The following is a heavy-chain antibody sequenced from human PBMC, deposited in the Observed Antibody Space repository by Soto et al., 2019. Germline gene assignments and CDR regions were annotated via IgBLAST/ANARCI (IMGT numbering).Heavy chain of an antibody. CDR2: INAGNGNT. V-gene: IGHV1-3*01. D-gene: IGHD3-22*01. CDR1: GYTFTSYA. J-gene: IGHJ3*02. Sequence: ASVKVSCKASGYTFTSYAMHWVRQAPGQRLEWMGWINAGNGNTKYSQKFQGRVTITRDTSASTAYMELSSLRSEDTAVYYCASTGKGDYYDSSGYLGAFDIWGQGTMVTVS. CDR3: ASTGKGDYYDSSGYLGAFDI.